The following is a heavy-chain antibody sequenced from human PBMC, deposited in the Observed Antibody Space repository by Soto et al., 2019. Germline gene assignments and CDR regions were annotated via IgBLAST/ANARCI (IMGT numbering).Heavy chain of an antibody. CDR2: ISWNSGSI. V-gene: IGHV3-9*01. CDR1: GFTFDDYA. Sequence: GGSLRLSCAASGFTFDDYAMHWVRQAPGKGLEWVSGISWNSGSIGYADSVKGRFTISRDNAKNSLYLQMNSLRAEDTALYYCAKDNEGLSYWGQGTLVTVSS. D-gene: IGHD2-21*02. J-gene: IGHJ4*02. CDR3: AKDNEGLSY.